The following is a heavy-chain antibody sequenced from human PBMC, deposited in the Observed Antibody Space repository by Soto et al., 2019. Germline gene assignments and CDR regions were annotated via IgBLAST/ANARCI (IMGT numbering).Heavy chain of an antibody. Sequence: QVQLVQSGAEVKKPGASVKVSCKASGFTFTNYFFHWVRQAPRQGLEWLGIISPYDGSTKYVQSLQGRVTVTSDTSKNTVYMELSSLRSEETAVYFCARGDGRGSTGFYYYYGMDVWGHGTTITVS. D-gene: IGHD1-26*01. CDR1: GFTFTNYF. V-gene: IGHV1-46*01. J-gene: IGHJ6*02. CDR3: ARGDGRGSTGFYYYYGMDV. CDR2: ISPYDGST.